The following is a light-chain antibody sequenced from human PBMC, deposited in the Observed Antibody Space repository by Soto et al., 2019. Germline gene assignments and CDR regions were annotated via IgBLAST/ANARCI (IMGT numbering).Light chain of an antibody. V-gene: IGKV3-11*01. J-gene: IGKJ4*01. CDR2: DAS. CDR1: QRVNIY. CDR3: QQSSNWRVP. Sequence: EIVLTQSPATLSLSPGERATLACRASQRVNIYLTGYQQKPGRAPRPRIYDASNRASGIPARFSGSGSGTDFTLTISSLQPEDIAVYYCQQSSNWRVPFGGGTKVDIK.